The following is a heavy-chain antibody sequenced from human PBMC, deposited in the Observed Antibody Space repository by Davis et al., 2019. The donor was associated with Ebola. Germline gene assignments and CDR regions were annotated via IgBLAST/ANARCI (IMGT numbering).Heavy chain of an antibody. V-gene: IGHV4-59*12. J-gene: IGHJ6*02. D-gene: IGHD3-10*01. CDR2: IYYSGNT. CDR1: GGSIISYY. CDR3: ARWLYFGSGPQNSYGMDL. Sequence: MPSETLSLTCTVSGGSIISYYWSWFRQPPGKGLEWIGYIYYSGNTNYNPSLKSRVSISVDTSRHQFSLKLNSVTAADTGVYYCARWLYFGSGPQNSYGMDLWGHGTTVTVSS.